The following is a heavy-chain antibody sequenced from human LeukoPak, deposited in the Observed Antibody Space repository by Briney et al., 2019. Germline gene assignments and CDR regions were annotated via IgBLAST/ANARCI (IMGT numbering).Heavy chain of an antibody. CDR1: ISXXGYX. CDR3: ARLTGTTSCWFDP. V-gene: IGHV4-31*01. D-gene: IGHD1-7*01. J-gene: IGHJ5*02. CDR2: IYYSGST. Sequence: ISXXGYXWSWXXXXXXKGLXXFLYIYYSGSTSYNPSLKSPVTISVDTSKTQFSLKLSSVTAADTAVYYCARLTGTTSCWFDPWGQGTLVTVSS.